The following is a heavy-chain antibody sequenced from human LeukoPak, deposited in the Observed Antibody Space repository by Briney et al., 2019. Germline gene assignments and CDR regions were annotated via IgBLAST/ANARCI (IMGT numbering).Heavy chain of an antibody. CDR3: AREYSTNYYYYYMDV. J-gene: IGHJ6*03. CDR2: INTNTGNP. Sequence: ASVKVSCKASGYTFTSYAMNWVRQAPGQGLEWMGWINTNTGNPTYAQGFTGRFVFSLDTSVSMAYLQISSLKAEDTAVYYCAREYSTNYYYYYMDVWGKGTTVTVSS. D-gene: IGHD6-13*01. CDR1: GYTFTSYA. V-gene: IGHV7-4-1*04.